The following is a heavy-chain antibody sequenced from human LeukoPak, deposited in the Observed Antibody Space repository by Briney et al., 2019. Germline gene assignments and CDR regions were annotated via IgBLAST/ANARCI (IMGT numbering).Heavy chain of an antibody. V-gene: IGHV1-2*02. CDR3: ARPLRDGYNFDY. CDR1: GYTFTGYY. Sequence: ASVKVSCKASGYTFTGYYMHWVRQAPGQGLEWMGWINPNSGGTNYAQKFQGRVTMTRDTSTSTAYMELSRLRSDDTAVYYCARPLRDGYNFDYWGQGTLVTVSS. J-gene: IGHJ4*02. CDR2: INPNSGGT. D-gene: IGHD5-24*01.